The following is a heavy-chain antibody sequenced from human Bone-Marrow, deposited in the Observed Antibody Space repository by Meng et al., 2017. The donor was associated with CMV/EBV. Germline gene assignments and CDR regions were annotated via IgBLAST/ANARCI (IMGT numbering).Heavy chain of an antibody. CDR2: INHSGST. CDR1: GGSFSGYY. J-gene: IGHJ6*02. D-gene: IGHD2-2*01. V-gene: IGHV4-34*01. CDR3: ARGGRYCSSTSCYALYYYYGMDV. Sequence: SETLSLTCAVYGGSFSGYYWSWIRQPPGKGLEWIGEINHSGSTNYNPSLKSRVTISVDTSKNQFSLKLSSVTAADTAVYYCARGGRYCSSTSCYALYYYYGMDVWGQGTTVTVSS.